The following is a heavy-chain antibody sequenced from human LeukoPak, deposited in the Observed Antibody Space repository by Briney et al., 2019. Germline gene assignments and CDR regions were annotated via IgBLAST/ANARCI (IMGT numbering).Heavy chain of an antibody. CDR2: IYTSGST. CDR3: ARRILYSSSWYNWFDP. J-gene: IGHJ5*02. CDR1: GGSISSYY. V-gene: IGHV4-4*09. Sequence: SETLSLTCTVSGGSISSYYWSWIRQPPGKGLEWIGYIYTSGSTNYNPSLKSRVTISIDTSKNQFSLKLSSVTAADTAVYYCARRILYSSSWYNWFDPWGQGTLVTVSS. D-gene: IGHD6-13*01.